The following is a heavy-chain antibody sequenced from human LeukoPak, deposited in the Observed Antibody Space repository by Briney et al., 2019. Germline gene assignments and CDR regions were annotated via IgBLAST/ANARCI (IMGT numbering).Heavy chain of an antibody. J-gene: IGHJ5*02. CDR2: ISSSSSYI. Sequence: IPGGSLRLSCAASGFTFSSYSMNWVRQAPGKGLEWVSSISSSSSYIYYADSVKGRFTISRDNAKNSLYLQMNSLRAEDTAVYYCARDFRYCSGGSCYPPNWFDPWGQGTLVTVSS. CDR3: ARDFRYCSGGSCYPPNWFDP. D-gene: IGHD2-15*01. CDR1: GFTFSSYS. V-gene: IGHV3-21*01.